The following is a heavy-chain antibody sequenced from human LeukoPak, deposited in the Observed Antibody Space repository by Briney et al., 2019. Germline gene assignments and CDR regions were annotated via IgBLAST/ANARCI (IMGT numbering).Heavy chain of an antibody. Sequence: GGSLRLSCAASGFTFSSYAMSWVRQAPGKGLEWVSAISGSGGSTYYADSVKGRFTISRDNSKNTLYLQMNSLRAEDTAVYYCAKGLSSTSYNYYYYYYMDVWGKGTTVTVSS. CDR2: ISGSGGST. V-gene: IGHV3-23*01. J-gene: IGHJ6*03. CDR3: AKGLSSTSYNYYYYYYMDV. D-gene: IGHD2-2*01. CDR1: GFTFSSYA.